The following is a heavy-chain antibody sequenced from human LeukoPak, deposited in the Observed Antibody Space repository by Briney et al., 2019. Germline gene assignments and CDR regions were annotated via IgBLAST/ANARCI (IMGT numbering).Heavy chain of an antibody. CDR3: ASGSSLMIDY. V-gene: IGHV1-46*01. J-gene: IGHJ4*02. Sequence: EWMGIINPSGGSTSYAQKFQGRVTMTRDTSTSTVYMELSSLRSEDTAVYYCASGSSLMIDYWGQGTLVTVSS. D-gene: IGHD2-8*01. CDR2: INPSGGST.